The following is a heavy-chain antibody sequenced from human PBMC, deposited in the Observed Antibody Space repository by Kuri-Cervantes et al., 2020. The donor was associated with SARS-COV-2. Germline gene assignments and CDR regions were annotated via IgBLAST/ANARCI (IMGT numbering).Heavy chain of an antibody. CDR2: INPNSGDT. CDR3: ARGYYGLDY. CDR1: GYTFTGRY. J-gene: IGHJ4*02. D-gene: IGHD3-3*01. Sequence: ASVKVSCKASGYTFTGRYIYWVRQAPGQGLEWMGWINPNSGDTKYTQKFQGRVTMARDTPITTAYMELIGLRSDDTAVYYCARGYYGLDYWGQGSLVTVSS. V-gene: IGHV1-2*02.